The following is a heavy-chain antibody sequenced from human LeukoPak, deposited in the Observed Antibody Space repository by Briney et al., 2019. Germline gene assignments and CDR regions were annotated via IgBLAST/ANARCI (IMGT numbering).Heavy chain of an antibody. V-gene: IGHV4-39*01. CDR3: ARHLRQLDLGGTYYFDY. CDR2: IYYSGST. CDR1: GGSISSSSYY. Sequence: PSETLSLTCTVSGGSISSSSYYWGWIRQPPGKGLEWIGSIYYSGSTNYNPSLKSRVTISVDTSKNQFSLKLSSVTAADTAVYYCARHLRQLDLGGTYYFDYWGQGTLVTVSS. D-gene: IGHD6-6*01. J-gene: IGHJ4*02.